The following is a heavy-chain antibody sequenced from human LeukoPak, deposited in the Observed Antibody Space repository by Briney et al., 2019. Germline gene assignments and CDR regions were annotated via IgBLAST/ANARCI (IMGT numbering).Heavy chain of an antibody. CDR3: VREIYGDQPN. D-gene: IGHD4-17*01. Sequence: GGSLRLSCAASGFTFSSYSMNWVRQAPGKGLEWVSYISSTSNTIYYADSVKGRFSISRDSAKNSLYLQMNSLRAEDTAVYYCVREIYGDQPNWGQGTLVTVSS. J-gene: IGHJ4*02. CDR2: ISSTSNTI. V-gene: IGHV3-48*01. CDR1: GFTFSSYS.